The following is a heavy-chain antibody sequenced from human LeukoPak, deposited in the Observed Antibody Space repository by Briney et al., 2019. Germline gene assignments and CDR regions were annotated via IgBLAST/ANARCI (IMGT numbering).Heavy chain of an antibody. Sequence: GGSLRPSCATSGFIFYSYAMHWVRQAPGKGLEWVAVISHDETNKYYADSVKGRFTISRDNSKNTLYLQLNSLRAEDTAVYYCARDRVCSGGSCYFSAFDIWGQGTMVTVSS. D-gene: IGHD2-15*01. CDR2: ISHDETNK. CDR3: ARDRVCSGGSCYFSAFDI. J-gene: IGHJ3*02. V-gene: IGHV3-30*04. CDR1: GFIFYSYA.